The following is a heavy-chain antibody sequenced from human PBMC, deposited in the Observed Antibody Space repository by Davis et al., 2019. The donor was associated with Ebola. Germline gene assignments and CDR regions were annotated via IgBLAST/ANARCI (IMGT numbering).Heavy chain of an antibody. CDR1: GFTFSSYS. CDR2: ISSSSSYI. D-gene: IGHD2-15*01. V-gene: IGHV3-21*01. CDR3: VKPHCSGGHCGVPTTDY. Sequence: GGSLRLSCAASGFTFSSYSMNWVRQAPGKGLEWVSSISSSSSYIYYADSVKGRFTISRDNSKNTLYLQMTSLRDEDTAVYYCVKPHCSGGHCGVPTTDYWGRGTLVTVSS. J-gene: IGHJ4*02.